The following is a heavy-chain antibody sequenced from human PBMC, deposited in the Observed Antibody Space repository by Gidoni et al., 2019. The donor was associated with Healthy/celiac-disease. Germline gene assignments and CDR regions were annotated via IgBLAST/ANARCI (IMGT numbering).Heavy chain of an antibody. J-gene: IGHJ4*02. CDR3: ARVWGDRWELLPYFDY. CDR2: IYYSGST. V-gene: IGHV4-59*01. Sequence: QVQLQESGPGLVKPSETLSLTCTVAGGSISSYYWSWIRQPPGKGLEWIGYIYYSGSTNYNPSLKSRVTISVDTSKNQFSLKLSSVTAADTAVYYCARVWGDRWELLPYFDYWGQGTLVTVSS. D-gene: IGHD1-26*01. CDR1: GGSISSYY.